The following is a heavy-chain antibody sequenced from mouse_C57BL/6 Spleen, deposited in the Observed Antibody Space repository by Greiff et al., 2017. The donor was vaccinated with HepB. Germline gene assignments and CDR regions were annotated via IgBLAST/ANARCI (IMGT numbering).Heavy chain of an antibody. CDR3: ARHYYGSSYDYFDY. Sequence: VQLQQSGPELVKPGASVKISCQASGYAFSSSWMNWVKQRPGKGLEWIGRIYPGAGDTNYNGKFKGKATLTADKSSSTAYMQLSSLTSEDSAVYFCARHYYGSSYDYFDYWGQGTTLTVSS. D-gene: IGHD1-1*01. CDR1: GYAFSSSW. CDR2: IYPGAGDT. J-gene: IGHJ2*01. V-gene: IGHV1-82*01.